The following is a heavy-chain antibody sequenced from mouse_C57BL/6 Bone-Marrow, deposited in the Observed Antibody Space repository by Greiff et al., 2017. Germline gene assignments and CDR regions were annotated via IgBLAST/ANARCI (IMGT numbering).Heavy chain of an antibody. Sequence: LQQPGAALVKPGASVKLSCKASGYTFTSYWMHWVKQRPGQGLEWIGMIHPNSGSTNYNEKFKSKATLTVDKSSSTAYMQLSSLTSEDSAVYYCARSGYDYAFDYWGQGTTLTVSS. CDR1: GYTFTSYW. CDR2: IHPNSGST. J-gene: IGHJ2*01. CDR3: ARSGYDYAFDY. D-gene: IGHD2-4*01. V-gene: IGHV1-64*01.